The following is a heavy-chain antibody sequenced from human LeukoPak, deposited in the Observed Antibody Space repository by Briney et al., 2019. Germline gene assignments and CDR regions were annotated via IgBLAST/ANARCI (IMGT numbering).Heavy chain of an antibody. CDR1: GFTFRNYG. J-gene: IGHJ4*02. Sequence: PGGSLRLSCAASGFTFRNYGMHWARQAPGKGLEWVAVISYGGNYKFYADSVKGRFTISRDTSKNTLYLQMNSLRTEDTAMYYCAKADSSDWYNLDFWGQGTLVTVST. V-gene: IGHV3-30*18. CDR3: AKADSSDWYNLDF. D-gene: IGHD6-19*01. CDR2: ISYGGNYK.